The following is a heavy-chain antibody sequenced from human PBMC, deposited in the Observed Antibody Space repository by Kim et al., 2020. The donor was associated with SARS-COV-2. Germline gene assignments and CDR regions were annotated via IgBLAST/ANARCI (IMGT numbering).Heavy chain of an antibody. CDR1: GGSISRDY. Sequence: SETLSLTCSVSGGSISRDYWSWIRQPPGKGLEWIGYIHYSGSTTYHPSLESRVAISIDTSKNQFSLNLRSVTAADTALYYCARDRGGLKHYMDVWGKGTAVTISS. CDR3: ARDRGGLKHYMDV. V-gene: IGHV4-59*01. J-gene: IGHJ6*03. D-gene: IGHD3-10*01. CDR2: IHYSGST.